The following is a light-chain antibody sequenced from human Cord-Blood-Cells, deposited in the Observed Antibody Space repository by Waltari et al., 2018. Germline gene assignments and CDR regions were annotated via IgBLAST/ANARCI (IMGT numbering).Light chain of an antibody. CDR1: SLRSYF. Sequence: SSELTQDLLSVALGQTVRITCQGDSLRSYFATWYQQKPGQAPVLVIYGKNNRPSGIPDRFSGSSSGNTASLTITGAQAEDEADYYCNSRDSSGNHLVFGGGTKLTVL. CDR3: NSRDSSGNHLV. J-gene: IGLJ2*01. V-gene: IGLV3-19*01. CDR2: GKN.